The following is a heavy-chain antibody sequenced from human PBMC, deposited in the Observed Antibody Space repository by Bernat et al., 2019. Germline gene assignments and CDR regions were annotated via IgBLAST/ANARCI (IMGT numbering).Heavy chain of an antibody. CDR3: AKEGITMVAGDY. Sequence: QVQLVESGGGVVQPGRSLRLSCAASGFTFSSYGMHWVRQAPGKGLEWVAVISYDGSNKYYADSVKGRFTISRDNSKNTLYLQMNSLRAEDTAVYYCAKEGITMVAGDYWGQGTLVTVSS. D-gene: IGHD3-10*01. CDR1: GFTFSSYG. V-gene: IGHV3-30*18. J-gene: IGHJ4*02. CDR2: ISYDGSNK.